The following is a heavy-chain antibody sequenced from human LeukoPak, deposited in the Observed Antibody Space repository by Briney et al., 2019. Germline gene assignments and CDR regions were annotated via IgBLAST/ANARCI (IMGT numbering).Heavy chain of an antibody. CDR1: GFTFSNAW. CDR3: ARGEAFDI. CDR2: INHSGST. Sequence: PGGSLRLSCAASGFTFSNAWMSWVRQAPGKGLEWIGEINHSGSTNYNPSLKSRVTISVDTSKNQFSLKLSSVTAADTAVYYCARGEAFDIWGQGTMVTVSS. J-gene: IGHJ3*02. V-gene: IGHV4-34*01.